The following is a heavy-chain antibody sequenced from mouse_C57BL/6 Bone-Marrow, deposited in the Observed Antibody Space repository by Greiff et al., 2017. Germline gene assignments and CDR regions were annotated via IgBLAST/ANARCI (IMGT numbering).Heavy chain of an antibody. V-gene: IGHV5-9*01. CDR2: ISGGGGNT. D-gene: IGHD2-1*01. Sequence: EVKLMESGGGLVKPGGSLKLSCAASGFTFSSYTMSWVRQTPEKRLEWVATISGGGGNTYYPDSVKGRFTISRDNAKNTLYLQMSSLRSEDTALYYCARHEDGNYAFDDWGQGTTLTVSS. CDR3: ARHEDGNYAFDD. CDR1: GFTFSSYT. J-gene: IGHJ2*01.